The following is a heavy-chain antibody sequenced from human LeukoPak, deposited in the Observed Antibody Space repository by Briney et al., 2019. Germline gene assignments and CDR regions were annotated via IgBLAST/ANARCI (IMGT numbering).Heavy chain of an antibody. CDR2: MNPNSGNT. D-gene: IGHD2-2*01. CDR3: ARVVTPRYCSTPSCYWKGWFDP. CDR1: GYTFTSYD. V-gene: IGHV1-8*03. Sequence: GASVKVSCKASGYTFTSYDINWVRQATGQGLEWMGWMNPNSGNTGYAQKFQGRVTITRNTSISTAYMELSSLRSEDTAVYYCARVVTPRYCSTPSCYWKGWFDPWGQGTLVTVSS. J-gene: IGHJ5*02.